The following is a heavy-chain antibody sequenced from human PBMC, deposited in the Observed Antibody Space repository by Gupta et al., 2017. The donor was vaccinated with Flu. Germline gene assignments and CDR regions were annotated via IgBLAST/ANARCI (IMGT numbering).Heavy chain of an antibody. Sequence: VQLQESGPGLVKPSDTLSLTCAVSGGSINSHYYWGWIRQPPGKGLEWIGNVFHGGGTFYTPSLKSRVTMSVDTSKNEFSLRLTSVTAADTAVYYCARDLVGGRYYFDLWGQGTLVTVSS. V-gene: IGHV4-38-2*02. CDR1: GGSINSHYY. J-gene: IGHJ4*02. CDR3: ARDLVGGRYYFDL. D-gene: IGHD2-15*01. CDR2: VFHGGGT.